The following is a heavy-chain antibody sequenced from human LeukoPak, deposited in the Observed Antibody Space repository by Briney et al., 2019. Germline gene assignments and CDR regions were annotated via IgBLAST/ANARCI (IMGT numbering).Heavy chain of an antibody. Sequence: PGGSLRLSCGASGFTFSDYALHWVRQAPGKGLEWVAVISYYGNNRYYADSVKGRFTISRDNSKKTVYLQMNSLRAEDTAVYYCARELKYYYDTSGYSGLSYWGQGALVTVSS. CDR2: ISYYGNNR. D-gene: IGHD3-22*01. V-gene: IGHV3-30-3*01. J-gene: IGHJ4*02. CDR1: GFTFSDYA. CDR3: ARELKYYYDTSGYSGLSY.